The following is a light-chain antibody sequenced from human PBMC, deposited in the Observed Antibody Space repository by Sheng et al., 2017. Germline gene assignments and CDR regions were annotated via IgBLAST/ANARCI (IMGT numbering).Light chain of an antibody. V-gene: IGLV1-40*01. J-gene: IGLJ3*02. CDR3: QSYDTNLNGFWV. CDR2: GTT. Sequence: QSVLTQPASVSGAPGQRITISCTGTSSNIGAGFDVHWYRQFPGTAPKLLIFGTTNRPSGVPGRFSGYRSGTSASLAINGLQAEDEADYYCQSYDTNLNGFWVFGGGTGLTVL. CDR1: SSNIGAGFD.